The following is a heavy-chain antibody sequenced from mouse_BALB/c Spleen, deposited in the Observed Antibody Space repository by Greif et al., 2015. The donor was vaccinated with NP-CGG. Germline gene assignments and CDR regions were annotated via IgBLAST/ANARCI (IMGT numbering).Heavy chain of an antibody. V-gene: IGHV1-54*01. CDR3: AREGDDYDWFAY. CDR1: GYAFTNYL. J-gene: IGHJ3*01. Sequence: QVQLQQSGAELVRPGTSVKVSCKASGYAFTNYLIEWVKQRPGQGLEWIGVINPGSGGTNYNEKFKGKATLTADKSSSTAYMQLSSLTSDDSAVYFCAREGDDYDWFAYWSQGTLVTVSA. CDR2: INPGSGGT. D-gene: IGHD2-4*01.